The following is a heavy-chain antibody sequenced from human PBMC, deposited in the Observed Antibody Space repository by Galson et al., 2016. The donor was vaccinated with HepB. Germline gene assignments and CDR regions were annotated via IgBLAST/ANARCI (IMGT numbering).Heavy chain of an antibody. CDR2: IYYSGST. J-gene: IGHJ6*02. CDR3: ARRFRYTYGPPYGMDV. CDR1: GGSISSSSYY. D-gene: IGHD5-18*01. V-gene: IGHV4-39*01. Sequence: LSLTCTVSGGSISSSSYYWGWIRQPPGKGLEWIGSIYYSGSTYYNPSPQSRVTISVGTSKNQFSLKMSSVTAADTAVYYCARRFRYTYGPPYGMDVWGQGTTVTVSS.